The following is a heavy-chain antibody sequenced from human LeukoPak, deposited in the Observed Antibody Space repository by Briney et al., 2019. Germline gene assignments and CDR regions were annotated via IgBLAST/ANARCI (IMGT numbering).Heavy chain of an antibody. J-gene: IGHJ3*02. V-gene: IGHV3-23*01. D-gene: IGHD1-7*01. Sequence: GESLRLSCAASGFTFSSYAMSWVRQAPGKGLEWVSAISGSGGSTYYADSVKGRFTISRDNSKNTLYLQMNSLRAEDTAVYYCAKDPRTGTTFSATAAFDIWGQGTMVTVSS. CDR3: AKDPRTGTTFSATAAFDI. CDR2: ISGSGGST. CDR1: GFTFSSYA.